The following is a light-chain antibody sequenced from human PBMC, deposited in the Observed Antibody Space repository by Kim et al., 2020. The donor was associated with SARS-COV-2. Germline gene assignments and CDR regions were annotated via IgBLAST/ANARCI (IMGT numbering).Light chain of an antibody. J-gene: IGKJ4*01. CDR1: QSVSSSY. CDR3: QQYGSSPRT. Sequence: EIVLTQSPGTLSLSPGERATLSCRASQSVSSSYLAWYQQKPGQAPRLLIYGASSRATGIPDRFSGSGSGTDFTLTISRLEPEDFAVYYGQQYGSSPRTFGGGTKVDIK. V-gene: IGKV3-20*01. CDR2: GAS.